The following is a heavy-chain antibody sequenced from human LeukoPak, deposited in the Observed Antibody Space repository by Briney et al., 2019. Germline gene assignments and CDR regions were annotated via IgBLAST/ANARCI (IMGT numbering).Heavy chain of an antibody. V-gene: IGHV4-59*03. CDR1: GDSTSNFY. J-gene: IGHJ5*01. D-gene: IGHD2-8*01. CDR3: VLAPNSNWFDF. Sequence: PSETLSLTCTVSGDSTSNFYWNWIRQSPGKGLEWIGNIHYSGSSVYNPSLKSRGTISIDTSRRQLFLKLNSVTAADTAVYFCVLAPNSNWFDFWGPGTLVTVSS. CDR2: IHYSGSS.